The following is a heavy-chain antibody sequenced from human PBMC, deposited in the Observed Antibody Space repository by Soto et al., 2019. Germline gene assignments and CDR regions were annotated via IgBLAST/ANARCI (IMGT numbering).Heavy chain of an antibody. CDR2: IYYSGST. CDR1: GGSISSGGYY. Sequence: SETLSLTCTVSGGSISSGGYYWSWIRQHPGKGLEWIGYIYYSGSTYYNPSLKSRVTISVDTSKNQFSLKLSSVTAADTAVYYCAREITLPPPVDTAMVTRLFDYWGQGTLVTVSS. CDR3: AREITLPPPVDTAMVTRLFDY. J-gene: IGHJ4*02. D-gene: IGHD5-18*01. V-gene: IGHV4-31*03.